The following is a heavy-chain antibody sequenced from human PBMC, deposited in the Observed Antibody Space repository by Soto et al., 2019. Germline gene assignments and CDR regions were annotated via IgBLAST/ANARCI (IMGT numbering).Heavy chain of an antibody. CDR1: GFPFTTFD. D-gene: IGHD5-12*01. V-gene: IGHV3-23*01. CDR3: AKGAWLDY. J-gene: IGHJ4*02. Sequence: EVQLLESGGGLVQPGASLRLSCAASGFPFTTFDMSWARQAPGKGLEWVSVVSGRDGSTSYADSLKGRFTISKDSSKNTLDLQMNSLRAEDTALYYCAKGAWLDYWGQGTLVTVSS. CDR2: VSGRDGST.